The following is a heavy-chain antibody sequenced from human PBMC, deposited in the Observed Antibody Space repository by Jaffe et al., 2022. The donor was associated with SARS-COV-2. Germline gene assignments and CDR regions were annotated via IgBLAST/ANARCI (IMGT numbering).Heavy chain of an antibody. V-gene: IGHV4-59*01. D-gene: IGHD5-18*01. J-gene: IGHJ2*01. CDR2: IYYSGST. Sequence: QVQLQESGPGLVKPSETLSLTCTVSGGSISSYYWSWIRQPPGKGLEWIGYIYYSGSTNYNPSLKSRVTISVDTSKNQFSLKLSSVTAADTAVYYCARVTAMADWYFDLWGRGTLVTVSS. CDR3: ARVTAMADWYFDL. CDR1: GGSISSYY.